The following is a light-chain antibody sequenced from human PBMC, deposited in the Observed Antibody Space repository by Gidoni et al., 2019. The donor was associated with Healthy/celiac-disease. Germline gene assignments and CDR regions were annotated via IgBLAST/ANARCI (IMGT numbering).Light chain of an antibody. CDR1: QSPLHSNGYNY. J-gene: IGKJ3*01. V-gene: IGKV2-28*01. CDR2: LGS. Sequence: DIVMTQSPLSLPVTPGEPASIACRSSQSPLHSNGYNYLDWYLQKPGQSPQLLIDLGSNRASGVHDRFSGSGSGKDFTLKISRVEAEDVGVYYCMQALQTPLTFGPGTKVDIK. CDR3: MQALQTPLT.